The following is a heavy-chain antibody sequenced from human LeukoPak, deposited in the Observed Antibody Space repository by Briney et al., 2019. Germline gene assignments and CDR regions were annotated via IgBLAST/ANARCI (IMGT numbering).Heavy chain of an antibody. CDR1: GFTFSTYS. J-gene: IGHJ4*02. CDR3: ASEFTSSWYGDY. V-gene: IGHV3-48*02. D-gene: IGHD6-13*01. Sequence: PGGSLRLSCVASGFTFSTYSMNWVRQAPGKGLEWVSYISSSSSTMYYADSVKGRFTISRDNTMNSLYLQMNSLRDEATAVYYCASEFTSSWYGDYWGQGTLVTVSS. CDR2: ISSSSSTM.